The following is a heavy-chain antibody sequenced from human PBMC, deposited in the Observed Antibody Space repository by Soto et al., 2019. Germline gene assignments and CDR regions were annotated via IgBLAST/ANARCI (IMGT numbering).Heavy chain of an antibody. CDR3: ARADNLQWLADFDY. D-gene: IGHD6-19*01. CDR1: GYTFTSYD. Sequence: ASVKVSCKASGYTFTSYDINWVRQDTGQGLEWMGWMNPNSGNTGYAQKFQGRVTMTRNTSISTAYMELSSLRSEDTAVYYCARADNLQWLADFDYWGQGTLVTVSS. J-gene: IGHJ4*02. CDR2: MNPNSGNT. V-gene: IGHV1-8*01.